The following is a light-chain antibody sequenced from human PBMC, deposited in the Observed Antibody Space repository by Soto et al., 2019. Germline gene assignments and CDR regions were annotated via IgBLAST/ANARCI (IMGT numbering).Light chain of an antibody. J-gene: IGKJ1*01. CDR1: QSVSSH. CDR2: DAS. CDR3: QQYNNWRT. V-gene: IGKV3-15*01. Sequence: EIEMMQVTATLSFSPAERPALSCRPNQSVSSHLPWYHQRPCQAPRLLIYDASTRATGIPARISGSGSGKDFPLTISSLQSEDFAVYYCQQYNNWRTFGQGTKVDIK.